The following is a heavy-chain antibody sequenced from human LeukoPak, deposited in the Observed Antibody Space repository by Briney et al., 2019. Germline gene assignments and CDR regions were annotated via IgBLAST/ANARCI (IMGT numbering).Heavy chain of an antibody. CDR2: ISGSGGST. CDR1: GFAFSSYA. CDR3: AKGMDYYYYMDV. Sequence: GGSLRLSCAASGFAFSSYAMSWVRQAPGKGLEWVSAISGSGGSTYYADSVKGRFTISRDNSKNTLYLQMNSLRAEDTAVYYCAKGMDYYYYMDVWGKGTTVTVSS. D-gene: IGHD2-8*01. J-gene: IGHJ6*03. V-gene: IGHV3-23*01.